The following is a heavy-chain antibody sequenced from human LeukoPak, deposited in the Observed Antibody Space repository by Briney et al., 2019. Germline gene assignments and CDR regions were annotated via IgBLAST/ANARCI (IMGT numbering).Heavy chain of an antibody. V-gene: IGHV4-34*01. CDR1: GGSFSGYY. D-gene: IGHD3-16*02. Sequence: SETLSLTCAVYGGSFSGYYWSWILQPPGKGLEWIGEINHSGSTNYNPSLKSRVTISVDTSKNQFSLKLSPVTAADTAVYYCARGSASYDYVWGSYRPPYFDYWGQGTLVTVSS. CDR2: INHSGST. CDR3: ARGSASYDYVWGSYRPPYFDY. J-gene: IGHJ4*02.